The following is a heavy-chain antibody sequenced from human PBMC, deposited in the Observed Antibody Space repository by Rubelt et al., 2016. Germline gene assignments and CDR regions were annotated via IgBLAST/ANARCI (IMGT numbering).Heavy chain of an antibody. CDR1: GFTFSNYD. D-gene: IGHD3-3*01. V-gene: IGHV3-7*03. J-gene: IGHJ6*02. CDR2: IKQDGSDT. CDR3: VRDIVKGPYEFWSGHYDA. Sequence: EVQLLESGGGLVQPGGSLRLSCAASGFTFSNYDMNWVRQAPGKGLEWVANIKQDGSDTFYADSVKGRFTISRDNAKISLFLLMKGLRVEDAAVYFCVRDIVKGPYEFWSGHYDAWGQGTTVTVSS.